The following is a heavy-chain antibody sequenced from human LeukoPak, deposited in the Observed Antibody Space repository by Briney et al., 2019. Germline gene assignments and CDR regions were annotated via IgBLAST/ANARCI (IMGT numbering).Heavy chain of an antibody. Sequence: SVKVSCKASGGTFSSYAISWLRQAPGQGLEWMGRIIPIFGTANYAQKFQGRVTITTDESTSTAYMELSSLRSEDTAVYYCAGDSGGNVGYWGQGTLVTVSS. D-gene: IGHD2-15*01. CDR2: IIPIFGTA. V-gene: IGHV1-69*05. CDR3: AGDSGGNVGY. J-gene: IGHJ4*02. CDR1: GGTFSSYA.